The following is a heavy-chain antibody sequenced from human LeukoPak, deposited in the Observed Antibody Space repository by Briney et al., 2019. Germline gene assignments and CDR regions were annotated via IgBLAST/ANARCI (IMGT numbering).Heavy chain of an antibody. CDR3: TRGGYCTSDTRPEVD. J-gene: IGHJ4*02. CDR2: ISGSGGST. D-gene: IGHD2-8*02. Sequence: QAGGSLRLSCAASGFTFSSYAMSWVRQAPGKGLEWVSAISGSGGSTYYAYSVKGRFTISRDNAKNSLYLQMNGLRAEDTAVYYCTRGGYCTSDTRPEVDWGQGTLVTVSS. V-gene: IGHV3-23*01. CDR1: GFTFSSYA.